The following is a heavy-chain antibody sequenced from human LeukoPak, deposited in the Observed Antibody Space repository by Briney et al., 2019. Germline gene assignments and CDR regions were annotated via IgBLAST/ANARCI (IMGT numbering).Heavy chain of an antibody. V-gene: IGHV4-34*01. CDR1: GGSFSGYY. CDR3: ASSEYYYDSSGYYNQYFDY. D-gene: IGHD3-22*01. Sequence: ASETLSLTCAVYGGSFSGYYWSWIRQPPGKGLEWIGEINHSGSTYYNPSPKSRVTISVDTSKNQFSLKLSSVTAADTAVYYCASSEYYYDSSGYYNQYFDYWGQGTLVTVSS. J-gene: IGHJ4*02. CDR2: INHSGST.